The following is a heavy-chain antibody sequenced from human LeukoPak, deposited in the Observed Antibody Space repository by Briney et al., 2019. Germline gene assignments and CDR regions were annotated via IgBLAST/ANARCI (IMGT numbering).Heavy chain of an antibody. D-gene: IGHD3-10*01. V-gene: IGHV4-34*01. CDR2: INRSGST. Sequence: SETLSLTCAVYGGSFSGYYWSWIRQPPGKGLEWIGEINRSGSTNYNPSLKSRVTISVDTSKNQFSLKLSSVTAADTAVYYCAIDYYGSGTANYYFDYWGQGTLVTVSS. J-gene: IGHJ4*02. CDR1: GGSFSGYY. CDR3: AIDYYGSGTANYYFDY.